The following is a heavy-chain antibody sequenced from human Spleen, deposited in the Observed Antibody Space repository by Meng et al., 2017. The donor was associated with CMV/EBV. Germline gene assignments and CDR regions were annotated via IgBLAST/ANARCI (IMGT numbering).Heavy chain of an antibody. V-gene: IGHV1-18*01. Sequence: ASVKVSCKASGYTFTSYGISWVRQAPGQGLEWMGWISAYNGNTNYAQKLQGRVTMTTDTSTSTAYMELSSLRSEDTAVYYCARDQSDVPAPPLGHFQHWGQGTLVTVSS. D-gene: IGHD2-2*01. CDR3: ARDQSDVPAPPLGHFQH. CDR1: GYTFTSYG. J-gene: IGHJ1*01. CDR2: ISAYNGNT.